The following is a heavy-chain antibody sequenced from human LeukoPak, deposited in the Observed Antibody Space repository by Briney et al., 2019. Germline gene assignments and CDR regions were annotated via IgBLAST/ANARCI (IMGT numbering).Heavy chain of an antibody. V-gene: IGHV1-24*01. CDR3: TTSDRQFCSPSSCYMPFDY. CDR2: FDPRNGVT. D-gene: IGHD2-2*02. CDR1: GYSLTELS. J-gene: IGHJ4*02. Sequence: ASVRVSCKVSGYSLTELSMHWVRQAPGKGLEWMGGFDPRNGVTYFAQNFQGRVTLTEDTSTDTSSMELRSLKSDDTAVYYCTTSDRQFCSPSSCYMPFDYWGQGSLVTVSS.